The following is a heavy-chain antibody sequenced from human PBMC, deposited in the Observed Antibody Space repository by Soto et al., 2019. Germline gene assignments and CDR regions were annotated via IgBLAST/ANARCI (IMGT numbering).Heavy chain of an antibody. Sequence: PSETLSLTCTVSGDSISGSPYFWGWIRQPPGKRLEWIGSIFYDGYTLYTPSLKSRVTISVDTSKNQFSLKLSSVTAADTAVYYCASPKIAFYNWFDPWGQGTLVTVSS. CDR2: IFYDGYT. D-gene: IGHD3-3*02. CDR1: GDSISGSPYF. CDR3: ASPKIAFYNWFDP. V-gene: IGHV4-39*01. J-gene: IGHJ5*02.